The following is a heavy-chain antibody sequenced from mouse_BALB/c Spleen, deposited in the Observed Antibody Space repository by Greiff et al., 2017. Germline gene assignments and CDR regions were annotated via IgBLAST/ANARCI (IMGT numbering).Heavy chain of an antibody. D-gene: IGHD2-14*01. CDR3: ARDTVRRRSLAY. Sequence: QVQLQQSGPGLVAPSQSLSITCTVSGFSLTSYGVHWVRQPPGKGLEWLVVIWAGGSTNYNSALMSRLSISKDNSKSQVFLKMNSLQTDDTAMYYCARDTVRRRSLAYWGQGTLVTVSA. CDR1: GFSLTSYG. J-gene: IGHJ3*01. CDR2: IWAGGST. V-gene: IGHV2-9*02.